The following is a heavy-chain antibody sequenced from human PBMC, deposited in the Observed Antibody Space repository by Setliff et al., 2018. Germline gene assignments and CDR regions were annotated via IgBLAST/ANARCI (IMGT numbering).Heavy chain of an antibody. D-gene: IGHD5-18*01. CDR2: IYSKGSM. CDR3: ARGDSSGNNYPVLDY. J-gene: IGHJ4*02. CDR1: GGSINSGPYY. Sequence: PSETLSLTCTVTGGSINSGPYYWTWIRQSAGKGLEWLGQIYSKGSMNYNPSLKSRVTISADSSKRPFFLRLTTVTAADTAIYYCARGDSSGNNYPVLDYWGQGTLVTVSS. V-gene: IGHV4-61*09.